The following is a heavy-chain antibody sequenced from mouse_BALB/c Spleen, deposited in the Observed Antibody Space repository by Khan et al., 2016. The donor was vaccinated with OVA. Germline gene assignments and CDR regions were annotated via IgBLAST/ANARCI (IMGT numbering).Heavy chain of an antibody. D-gene: IGHD1-1*02. CDR2: INPSTDYT. Sequence: VQLQESGAELAKPGASVKLSCKASGYTFTNYWIHWVQQRPGQGLAWIGYINPSTDYTESNQTFKDKATLTADKSSSTAYMQMTSLTSEDSEDYSLVYCGSSSGWFTYWGPGTPVTVSA. CDR1: GYTFTNYW. J-gene: IGHJ3*01. CDR3: VYCGSSSGWFTY. V-gene: IGHV1-7*01.